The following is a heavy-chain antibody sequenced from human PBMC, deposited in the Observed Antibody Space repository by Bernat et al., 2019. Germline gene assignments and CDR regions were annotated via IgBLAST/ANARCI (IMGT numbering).Heavy chain of an antibody. V-gene: IGHV3-9*01. Sequence: EVQLVESGGGLVQPGRSLRLSCAASGFTFDDYAMHWVRQAPGKGLEWVSGICWNSGSIGYADSVKGRFTISRDNAKNSLYLQMNSLRAEDTALYYCAKDLPIDYWGQGTLVTVSS. CDR3: AKDLPIDY. J-gene: IGHJ4*02. CDR1: GFTFDDYA. CDR2: ICWNSGSI.